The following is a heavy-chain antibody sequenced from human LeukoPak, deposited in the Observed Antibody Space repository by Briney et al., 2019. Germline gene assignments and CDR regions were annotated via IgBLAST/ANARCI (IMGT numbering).Heavy chain of an antibody. Sequence: SETLSLTCTVSGGSISSYYWSWIRQPAGKGLEWIGRIYTSGSTNYNPSLKSRVTMSVDTSKNQFSLKLSSVTAADTAVYYCARGMYCSSTSCYTFDYWGQGTLVTVSS. D-gene: IGHD2-2*02. CDR1: GGSISSYY. V-gene: IGHV4-4*07. J-gene: IGHJ4*02. CDR3: ARGMYCSSTSCYTFDY. CDR2: IYTSGST.